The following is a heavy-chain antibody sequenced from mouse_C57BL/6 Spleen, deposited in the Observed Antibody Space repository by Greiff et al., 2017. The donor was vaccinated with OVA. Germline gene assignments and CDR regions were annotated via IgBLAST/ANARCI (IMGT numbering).Heavy chain of an antibody. CDR1: GFTFSDYG. Sequence: EVKLVESGGGLVKPGGSLKLSCAASGFTFSDYGMHWVRQAPEKGLEWVAYISSGSSTIYYADTVKGRFTISRDNAKNTLFLQMTSLRSEDTAMYYCAGWLQYYAMDYWGQGTSVTVSS. D-gene: IGHD2-3*01. CDR3: AGWLQYYAMDY. V-gene: IGHV5-17*01. J-gene: IGHJ4*01. CDR2: ISSGSSTI.